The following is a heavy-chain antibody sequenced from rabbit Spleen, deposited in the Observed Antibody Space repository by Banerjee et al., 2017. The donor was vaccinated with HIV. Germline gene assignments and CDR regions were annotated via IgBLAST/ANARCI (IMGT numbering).Heavy chain of an antibody. Sequence: QSLEESGGDLVKPGTSLTLTCTASGLSFISGYYMCWVRQAPGKGLEWIACIGAGSGGTTYYANWAKGRFTISKTSSTTVTLQMTSLTVADTATYFCARDSGDSGGLLFKLWGPGTLVTVS. CDR2: IGAGSGGTT. V-gene: IGHV1S40*01. CDR3: ARDSGDSGGLLFKL. CDR1: GLSFISGYY. J-gene: IGHJ4*01. D-gene: IGHD1-1*01.